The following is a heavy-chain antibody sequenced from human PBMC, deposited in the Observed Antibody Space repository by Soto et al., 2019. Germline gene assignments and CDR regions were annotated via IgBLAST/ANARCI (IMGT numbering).Heavy chain of an antibody. V-gene: IGHV1-18*01. CDR3: ARDEVEAAAGTYFGGY. D-gene: IGHD6-13*01. CDR1: GYTFTSYG. Sequence: AASVKVSCKASGYTFTSYGISWVRQAPGQGLEWMGWISAYNGNTNYAQKLQGRVTMTTDTSTSTAYMELRSLRSDDTAVYYCARDEVEAAAGTYFGGYWGQGTRVTVSS. CDR2: ISAYNGNT. J-gene: IGHJ4*02.